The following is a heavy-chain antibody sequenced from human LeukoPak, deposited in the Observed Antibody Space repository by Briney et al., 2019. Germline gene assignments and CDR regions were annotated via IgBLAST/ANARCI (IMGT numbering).Heavy chain of an antibody. Sequence: GGSLRLSCAASGFTFSSYAMSWVRQAPGKGLEWVSAISGSGGSTYYADFAKGRFTISRDNSRNTLFLQMDGLRAEDTAVYYCSKLIVVASTTDALDIWGQGTRVTVSS. V-gene: IGHV3-23*01. CDR3: SKLIVVASTTDALDI. D-gene: IGHD2-21*01. CDR2: ISGSGGST. J-gene: IGHJ3*02. CDR1: GFTFSSYA.